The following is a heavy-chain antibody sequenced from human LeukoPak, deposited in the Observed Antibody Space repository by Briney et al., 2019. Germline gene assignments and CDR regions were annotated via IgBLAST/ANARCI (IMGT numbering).Heavy chain of an antibody. V-gene: IGHV3-20*04. CDR1: GFTFDDYG. D-gene: IGHD6-19*01. CDR2: INWNGGST. J-gene: IGHJ6*03. Sequence: PGGSLRLSCAASGFTFDDYGMSWVRQAPGKGLEWVSGINWNGGSTGYADSVKGRFTISRDNAKNSLYLQMNSLRAEDTALYYCARDVGSGWYSSYYYYYMDVWGKGTTVTVSS. CDR3: ARDVGSGWYSSYYYYYMDV.